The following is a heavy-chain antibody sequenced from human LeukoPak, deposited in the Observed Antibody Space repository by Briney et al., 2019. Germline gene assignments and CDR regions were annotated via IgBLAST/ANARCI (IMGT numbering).Heavy chain of an antibody. Sequence: ASVKVSCRASGYTFTDYYIHWVRQAPGQGLEWMGWINPDNGGTNYAQKFQGRVTMTRDTSIRTVYMDLSRLRSDGTAVFYCTREARVGNWFDPWGQGTQVTVSS. CDR1: GYTFTDYY. CDR2: INPDNGGT. V-gene: IGHV1-2*02. CDR3: TREARVGNWFDP. D-gene: IGHD2-2*01. J-gene: IGHJ5*02.